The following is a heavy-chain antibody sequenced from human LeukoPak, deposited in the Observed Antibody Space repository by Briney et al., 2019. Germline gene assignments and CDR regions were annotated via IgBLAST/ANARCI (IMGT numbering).Heavy chain of an antibody. D-gene: IGHD1-1*01. CDR3: ASDHNYAFDL. CDR1: GFPFSDYS. V-gene: IGHV3-48*04. J-gene: IGHJ4*02. CDR2: IGISSGNT. Sequence: QLGGSLRLSCTASGFPFSDYSMNWVRQAPGKGLEWISYIGISSGNTKYADSVRGRFTISADNAKNSLYLQMNSLRVENTVVYYCASDHNYAFDLWGQGTLASVSS.